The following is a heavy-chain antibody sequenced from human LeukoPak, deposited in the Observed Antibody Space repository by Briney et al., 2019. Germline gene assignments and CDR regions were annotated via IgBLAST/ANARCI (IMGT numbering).Heavy chain of an antibody. J-gene: IGHJ4*02. CDR1: GVSFSGYY. CDR2: INHSGST. V-gene: IGHV4-34*01. D-gene: IGHD5-18*01. CDR3: ARVGDTATVGAGYFDY. Sequence: SETLSLTCAVYGVSFSGYYWSWLRQPPGKGLEWIGEINHSGSTNYNPSLKSRVTISVETSKNQFSLKLSSVTAADTAVYYCARVGDTATVGAGYFDYWGQGTLVTVSS.